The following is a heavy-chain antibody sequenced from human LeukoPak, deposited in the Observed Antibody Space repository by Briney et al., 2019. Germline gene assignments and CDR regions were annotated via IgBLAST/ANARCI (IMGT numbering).Heavy chain of an antibody. CDR1: GFTFTTYW. V-gene: IGHV3-7*01. D-gene: IGHD3-10*01. CDR2: IKQDGTEK. J-gene: IGHJ4*02. CDR3: AKVAKYYYGSETYYFFEH. Sequence: HTGGSLRLSCAAPGFTFTTYWMSWVRQAPGKGLEWVANIKQDGTEKYYVDSVKGRFTISRDNAKNSLYLQMNSLRVEDTAVYYCAKVAKYYYGSETYYFFEHWGQGTPVTASS.